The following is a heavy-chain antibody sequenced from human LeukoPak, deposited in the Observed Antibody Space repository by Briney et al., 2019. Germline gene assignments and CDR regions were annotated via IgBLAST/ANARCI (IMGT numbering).Heavy chain of an antibody. J-gene: IGHJ3*02. V-gene: IGHV3-11*04. CDR2: ISSSGSTI. CDR1: GFTFSDYY. Sequence: GGSLRLSCAASGFTFSDYYMSWIRQAPGKGLEWVSYISSSGSTIYYADSVKGRFTISRDNAKNLLYLQMNSLRAEDTAVYYCARDWHSSGWYLSRDAFDIWGQGTMVTVSS. D-gene: IGHD6-19*01. CDR3: ARDWHSSGWYLSRDAFDI.